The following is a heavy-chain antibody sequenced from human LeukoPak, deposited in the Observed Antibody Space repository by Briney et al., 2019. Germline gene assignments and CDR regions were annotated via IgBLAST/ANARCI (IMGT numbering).Heavy chain of an antibody. Sequence: ASVKVSCKAPGYTFTSYGISRVRQAPGQGLEWMGWISAYNGNTNYAQKLQGRVTMTTDTSTSTAYMELRSLRSDDTAVYYCARDLLHSSSWYLDYWGQGTLVTVSS. V-gene: IGHV1-18*01. CDR1: GYTFTSYG. D-gene: IGHD6-13*01. CDR2: ISAYNGNT. J-gene: IGHJ4*02. CDR3: ARDLLHSSSWYLDY.